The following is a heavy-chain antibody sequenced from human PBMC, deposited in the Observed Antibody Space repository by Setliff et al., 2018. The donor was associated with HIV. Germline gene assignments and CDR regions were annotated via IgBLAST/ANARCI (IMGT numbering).Heavy chain of an antibody. CDR2: IYYSGST. D-gene: IGHD5-18*01. J-gene: IGHJ4*02. CDR3: ARRYSYGFGY. Sequence: PSETLSLTCTVSGGSISSSGYYWGWIRQPPGKGLEWIGSIYYSGSTYYNPSLRSRVTISADTSKNQFSLRLSSVIAADTAAYYCARRYSYGFGYWGQGTLVTVSS. CDR1: GGSISSSGYY. V-gene: IGHV4-39*01.